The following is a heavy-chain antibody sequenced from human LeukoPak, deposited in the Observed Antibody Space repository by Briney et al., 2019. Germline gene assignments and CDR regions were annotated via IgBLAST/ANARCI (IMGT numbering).Heavy chain of an antibody. CDR3: ARTLPQHGDFWSGYYVYYFDY. D-gene: IGHD3-3*01. Sequence: SGPALVKPTQTLTLTCTFSGFSLSTSGMRVSWIRQPPGMALEWLARIDWDDDKFYSTSLKTRLTISTDTSKNQVVLTMINMDPVDTATYYCARTLPQHGDFWSGYYVYYFDYWGQGTLVTVSS. V-gene: IGHV2-70*04. CDR1: GFSLSTSGMR. CDR2: IDWDDDK. J-gene: IGHJ4*02.